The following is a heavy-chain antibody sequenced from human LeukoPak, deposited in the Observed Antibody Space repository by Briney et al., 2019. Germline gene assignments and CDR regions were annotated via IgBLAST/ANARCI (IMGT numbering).Heavy chain of an antibody. J-gene: IGHJ6*02. Sequence: PGASVKVSCKASGYTFIRYYIHWVRQAPGQGLEWMGIVNPSGDSTNYAQKFQGRVTMTEDTSTDTAYMELNSLRSDDTAVYYCATDPGEIVPAAKGPRGDYCYGMDVWGQGTTVTVSS. CDR2: VNPSGDST. CDR3: ATDPGEIVPAAKGPRGDYCYGMDV. V-gene: IGHV1-46*01. D-gene: IGHD2-2*01. CDR1: GYTFIRYY.